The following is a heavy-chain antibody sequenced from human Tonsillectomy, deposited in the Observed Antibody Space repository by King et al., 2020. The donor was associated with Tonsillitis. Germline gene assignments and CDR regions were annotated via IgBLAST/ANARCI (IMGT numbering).Heavy chain of an antibody. CDR2: ISGDGGST. CDR3: AKGHDSGTYYTALEY. J-gene: IGHJ4*02. V-gene: IGHV3-43*02. Sequence: EVQLVESGGGVAQPGGSLRLSCAASGFTFDDYAMHWVRQAPGKGLEWVSFISGDGGSTYYADSVKGRFTISRDNSKNSLYLQVNSLRTEDTALYYCAKGHDSGTYYTALEYWGQGTLVTVSP. D-gene: IGHD1-26*01. CDR1: GFTFDDYA.